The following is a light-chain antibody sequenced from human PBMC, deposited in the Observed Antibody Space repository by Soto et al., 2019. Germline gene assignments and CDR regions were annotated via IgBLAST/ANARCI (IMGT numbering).Light chain of an antibody. J-gene: IGLJ3*02. CDR1: SSGVGDGDF. CDR3: CSYTRSYTWV. Sequence: QSVLTQPASVSGSPRQSITISCTGTSSGVGDGDFVSWYQQRPGNAPKLMIYKVSNRPSGVSNRFSGSKSGNTASLTISGLQAEDEADYYCCSYTRSYTWVFGGGTKLTVL. V-gene: IGLV2-14*01. CDR2: KVS.